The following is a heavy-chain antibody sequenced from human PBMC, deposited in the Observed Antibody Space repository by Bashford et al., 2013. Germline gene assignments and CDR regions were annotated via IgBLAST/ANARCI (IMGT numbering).Heavy chain of an antibody. V-gene: IGHV5-51*01. CDR2: IYPGDSDP. Sequence: WVRQMPGKGLEWMGVIYPGDSDPRYSPSFQGQVTISADKSINTAYLQWSSLKASDTAMYYCARGGTYYWYFDLWGLAPWSPSPQ. J-gene: IGHJ2*01. D-gene: IGHD1-26*01. CDR3: ARGGTYYWYFDL.